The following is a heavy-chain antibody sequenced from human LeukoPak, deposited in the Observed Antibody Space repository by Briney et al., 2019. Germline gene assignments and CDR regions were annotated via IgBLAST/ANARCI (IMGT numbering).Heavy chain of an antibody. D-gene: IGHD3-16*02. Sequence: GGSLRLSCAASGFTFSSYWMSWVRQAPGKGLEWVANIKQDGSEKYYVDSVKDRFTISGDNAKNPLYLQMNSLRAEDTAVYYCASVRRYLIDYWGQGTLVTVSS. J-gene: IGHJ4*02. CDR1: GFTFSSYW. CDR2: IKQDGSEK. V-gene: IGHV3-7*01. CDR3: ASVRRYLIDY.